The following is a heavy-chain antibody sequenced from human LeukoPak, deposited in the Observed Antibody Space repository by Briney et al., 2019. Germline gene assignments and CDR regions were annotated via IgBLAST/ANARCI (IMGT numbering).Heavy chain of an antibody. V-gene: IGHV3-21*01. CDR1: GFSFSSYS. D-gene: IGHD4/OR15-4a*01. CDR2: ISGGSGYI. J-gene: IGHJ4*02. CDR3: ARQGGVQSFDY. Sequence: KTGGSLRLSCAASGFSFSSYSMNWVRQAPGKGLEWVAYISGGSGYIYYADSVKGRFTVSRDNAENSLYLQMNSLRAEDTAVYYCARQGGVQSFDYWGQGTLVTVSS.